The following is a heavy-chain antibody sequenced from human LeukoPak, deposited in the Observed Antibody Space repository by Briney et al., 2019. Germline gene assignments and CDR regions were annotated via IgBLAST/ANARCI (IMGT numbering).Heavy chain of an antibody. J-gene: IGHJ4*02. CDR1: GYNFTNFW. CDR3: ARSSVEIAAQIDY. CDR2: IYPGDSDT. Sequence: GESLKISCKGSGYNFTNFWIGWVRQMPGKGLGWMGIIYPGDSDTRYSPSFQGQVTISADKSISTAYLQWSSLKASDTAMYYCARSSVEIAAQIDYWGQGTLVTASS. V-gene: IGHV5-51*01. D-gene: IGHD2-15*01.